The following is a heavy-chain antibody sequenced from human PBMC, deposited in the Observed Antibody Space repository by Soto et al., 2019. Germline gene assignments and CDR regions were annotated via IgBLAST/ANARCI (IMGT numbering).Heavy chain of an antibody. Sequence: RRLSCAASGFNFSNYAMSWVRQAPGKGLEWVSLISATGGGTYYADSVKGRFTISRDNSHNTLYLQVHSLTAEDTAVYYCAKDRRAGGNSAFYFDFWGKGAQVTVSS. CDR3: AKDRRAGGNSAFYFDF. J-gene: IGHJ4*02. D-gene: IGHD3-16*01. CDR2: ISATGGGT. CDR1: GFNFSNYA. V-gene: IGHV3-23*01.